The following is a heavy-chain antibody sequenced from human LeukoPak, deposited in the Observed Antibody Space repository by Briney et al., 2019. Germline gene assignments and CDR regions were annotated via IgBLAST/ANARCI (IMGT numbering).Heavy chain of an antibody. CDR3: ARDGSSWYGIDY. CDR2: INHSGST. D-gene: IGHD6-13*01. J-gene: IGHJ4*02. CDR1: GGSFSGYY. Sequence: PSETLSLTCAVYGGSFSGYYWSWIRQPPGKGLEWIGEINHSGSTNYNPSLKSRVTISVDTSKNQFSLELSSVTAADTAVYYCARDGSSWYGIDYWGQGTLVTVSS. V-gene: IGHV4-34*01.